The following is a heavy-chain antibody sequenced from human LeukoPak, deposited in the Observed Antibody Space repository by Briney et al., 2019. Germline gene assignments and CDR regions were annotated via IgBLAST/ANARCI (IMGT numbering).Heavy chain of an antibody. CDR2: IKIDGSKK. D-gene: IGHD5-12*01. CDR1: GFTFSTYW. V-gene: IGHV3-7*03. J-gene: IGHJ4*02. CDR3: ARGVDIVATIWDY. Sequence: GGSLRLSCAASGFTFSTYWMSWVRQAPGKGLEWVANIKIDGSKKYYVDSVKGRFTISRDNAKNSLYLQMNSLRVEDTAVYYCARGVDIVATIWDYWGQGTLVTVSS.